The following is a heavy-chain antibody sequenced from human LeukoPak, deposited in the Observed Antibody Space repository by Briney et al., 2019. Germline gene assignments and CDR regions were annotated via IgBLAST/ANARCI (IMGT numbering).Heavy chain of an antibody. Sequence: ASVTLSCKASGYTFTGYYMHWVRQAPGQGLGWMGWISAYNGNTNYAQKLQGRVTMTTDTSTSTAYMELRSLRSDDTAVYYCARGGYRDDAFDIWGQGTMVTVSS. J-gene: IGHJ3*02. D-gene: IGHD5-12*01. CDR2: ISAYNGNT. V-gene: IGHV1-18*04. CDR1: GYTFTGYY. CDR3: ARGGYRDDAFDI.